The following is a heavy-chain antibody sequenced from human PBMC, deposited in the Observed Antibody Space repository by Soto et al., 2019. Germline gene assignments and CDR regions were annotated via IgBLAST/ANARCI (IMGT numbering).Heavy chain of an antibody. V-gene: IGHV4-30-4*01. CDR1: GGSISSGDYF. CDR3: ARDRGRHAYYYGLDV. J-gene: IGHJ6*02. Sequence: SETLSLTCTVSGGSISSGDYFWSWIRQPPGKGLEWIGYILSSGNTYYKPSLKSRVTMSLDTSKNQFSLKLTSVTAADTAVYYCARDRGRHAYYYGLDVWGQGTTVTVS. CDR2: ILSSGNT.